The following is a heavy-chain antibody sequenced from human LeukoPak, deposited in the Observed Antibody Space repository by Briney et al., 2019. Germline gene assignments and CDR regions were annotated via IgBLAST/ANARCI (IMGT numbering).Heavy chain of an antibody. J-gene: IGHJ6*02. V-gene: IGHV3-7*01. Sequence: HPGGSLRLSCAASGFTFSSYWMSWVRQAPGKGLEWVANIKQDGSEKYYVDSAKGRFTFSRDNAKNSLYLQMNSLRAEDTAVYYCARDVYSGYDLGYYYYGMDVWGQGTTVTVSS. CDR3: ARDVYSGYDLGYYYYGMDV. CDR1: GFTFSSYW. CDR2: IKQDGSEK. D-gene: IGHD5-12*01.